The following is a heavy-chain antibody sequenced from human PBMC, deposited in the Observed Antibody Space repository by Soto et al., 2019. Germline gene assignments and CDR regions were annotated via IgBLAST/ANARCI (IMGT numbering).Heavy chain of an antibody. CDR2: ISSGSTYI. D-gene: IGHD3-10*01. V-gene: IGHV3-21*01. Sequence: GGSLRLSCAASGFTFSTYNMNWVRQAPGKGLECVSSISSGSTYIYYGDSVKGRFAISRDNAKNSLYLQLNSLTAEDTAVYYCARSAGTGDNHYYMDVWGKGTTVTVSS. J-gene: IGHJ6*03. CDR3: ARSAGTGDNHYYMDV. CDR1: GFTFSTYN.